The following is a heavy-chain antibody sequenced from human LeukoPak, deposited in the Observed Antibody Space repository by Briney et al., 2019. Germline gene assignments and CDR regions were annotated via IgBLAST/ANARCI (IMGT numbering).Heavy chain of an antibody. CDR3: ARDRGSGSYTYYYYGMDV. J-gene: IGHJ6*02. CDR2: INPSGGST. Sequence: ASVKVSCKASGYTFTSYYMHWVRQAPGQGLEWMGIINPSGGSTSYAQKFQGRVTMTRDTSTSTVYMELSSLRSEDTAVYYCARDRGSGSYTYYYYGMDVWGQGTTVTVSS. CDR1: GYTFTSYY. D-gene: IGHD3-10*01. V-gene: IGHV1-46*01.